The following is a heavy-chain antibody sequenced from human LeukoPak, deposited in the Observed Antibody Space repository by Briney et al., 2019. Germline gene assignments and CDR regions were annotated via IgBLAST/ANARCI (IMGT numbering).Heavy chain of an antibody. Sequence: SETLSLTCTVSGGSISSYYWSWIRQPPGKGLEWIGYIYYSGSTNYNPSLKSRVTISVDTSKNQFSLKLSSVTAADTAVYYCARAESGSYYFNAFDIWGQGTMVTASS. J-gene: IGHJ3*02. V-gene: IGHV4-59*01. D-gene: IGHD1-26*01. CDR3: ARAESGSYYFNAFDI. CDR1: GGSISSYY. CDR2: IYYSGST.